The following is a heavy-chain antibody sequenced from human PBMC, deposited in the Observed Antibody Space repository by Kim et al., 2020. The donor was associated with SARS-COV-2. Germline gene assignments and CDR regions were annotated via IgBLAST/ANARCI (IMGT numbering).Heavy chain of an antibody. J-gene: IGHJ6*02. CDR3: ARGRAGVVPSPILGLGPYYDYYALDV. V-gene: IGHV4-34*01. CDR1: VGSFSGYH. Sequence: SETLSLTCAVYVGSFSGYHWTWIRQSPGKGLEWIGEINHSGATNYNPSLKSRVAISVDTSKNQFSLNMKSMTAADTAVYFCARGRAGVVPSPILGLGPYYDYYALDVWGQGTTVSVSS. D-gene: IGHD3-3*01. CDR2: INHSGAT.